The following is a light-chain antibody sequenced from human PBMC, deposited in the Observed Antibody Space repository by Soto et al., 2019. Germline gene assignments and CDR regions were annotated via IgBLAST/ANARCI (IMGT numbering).Light chain of an antibody. CDR3: LQDNNYPWT. V-gene: IGKV1-6*01. Sequence: ALQMSESPSSLSASVGDRVTITCRASQAIRNDLGWYQQKPGKAPRLLIYAISTLHSGVPSRFSGSGSGTDFTLTISSLQPEDFATYYCLQDNNYPWTFGQGTKVEI. J-gene: IGKJ1*01. CDR2: AIS. CDR1: QAIRND.